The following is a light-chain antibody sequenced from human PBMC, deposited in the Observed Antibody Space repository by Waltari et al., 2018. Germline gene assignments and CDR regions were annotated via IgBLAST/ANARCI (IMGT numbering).Light chain of an antibody. J-gene: IGKJ1*01. CDR2: GAS. CDR1: QNLRTY. CDR3: QQSFSSPWT. Sequence: TQSPSSLSASIGDTITVTCRASQNLRTYLNWYQQKPAKAPKLLIFGASSLPRGVPSRFTGSASGTEFTLTITNLQPDDFATYFCQQSFSSPWTFGQGTKVEIK. V-gene: IGKV1-39*01.